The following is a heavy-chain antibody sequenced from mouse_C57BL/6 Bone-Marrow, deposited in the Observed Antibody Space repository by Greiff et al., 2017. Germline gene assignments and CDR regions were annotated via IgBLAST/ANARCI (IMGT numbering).Heavy chain of an antibody. D-gene: IGHD1-1*01. J-gene: IGHJ1*03. Sequence: VQLQPSGAELVRPGASVKLSCTASGFNIKDYYMHWVKQRPEQGLEWIGRIDPEDGDTEYAPKFQGKATMTADTSSNTAYLQLSSLTSEDTAVYYCTRLYYYGTWYFDVWGTGTTVTVSS. CDR1: GFNIKDYY. CDR3: TRLYYYGTWYFDV. V-gene: IGHV14-1*01. CDR2: IDPEDGDT.